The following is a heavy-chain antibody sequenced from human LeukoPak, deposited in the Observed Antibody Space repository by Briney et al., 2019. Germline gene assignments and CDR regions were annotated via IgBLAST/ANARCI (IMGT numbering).Heavy chain of an antibody. CDR2: ISYDGSNK. Sequence: GGSLRLSCAASGFAFSSYAMHWVRQAPGKGLEWVAVISYDGSNKYYADSVKGRFTISRDNSKNTLYLQMNSLRAEDTAVYYCARGDYYDSSGYDYWGQGTLVTVSS. J-gene: IGHJ4*02. D-gene: IGHD3-22*01. V-gene: IGHV3-30-3*01. CDR1: GFAFSSYA. CDR3: ARGDYYDSSGYDY.